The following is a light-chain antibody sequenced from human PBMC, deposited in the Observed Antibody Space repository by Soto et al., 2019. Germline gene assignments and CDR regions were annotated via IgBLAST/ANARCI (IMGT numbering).Light chain of an antibody. CDR3: KQGTHWPPYT. CDR1: QSLAYSDGNTY. J-gene: IGKJ2*01. Sequence: DVVMTQSPLSLPVTLGQPASISCRSSQSLAYSDGNTYLNWFQQRPGQSPRRLIYKVSNRDSGVPDRFSGSGSGTDFTLKISRLEAEDVGVYYCKQGTHWPPYTFGQGTNLEIK. V-gene: IGKV2-30*01. CDR2: KVS.